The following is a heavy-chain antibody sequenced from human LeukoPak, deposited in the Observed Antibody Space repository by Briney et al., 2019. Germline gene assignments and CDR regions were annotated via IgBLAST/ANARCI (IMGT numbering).Heavy chain of an antibody. D-gene: IGHD3-16*01. CDR2: IYTSGST. Sequence: SETLSLTCTVSGGSISSYYWSWIRQPAGKGLEWTGRIYTSGSTNYNPSLKSRVTMSVDTSKNQFSLKLSPVTAADTAVYYCARGPSHDYYPSHFDYWGQGTLVTVSS. J-gene: IGHJ4*02. CDR1: GGSISSYY. V-gene: IGHV4-4*07. CDR3: ARGPSHDYYPSHFDY.